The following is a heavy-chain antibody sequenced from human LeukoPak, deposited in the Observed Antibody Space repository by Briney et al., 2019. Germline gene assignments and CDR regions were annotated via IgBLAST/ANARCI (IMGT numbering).Heavy chain of an antibody. V-gene: IGHV3-21*01. D-gene: IGHD1-26*01. Sequence: PGGSLRLSCAASGFTFSSYSMNWVRQAPGKGLEWVSSISSSSSYIYYADSVKGRFTISRDNAKNSLYLQMNSLRAEDAAVYYCAREMGATPYFDYWGQGTLVTVSS. J-gene: IGHJ4*02. CDR1: GFTFSSYS. CDR3: AREMGATPYFDY. CDR2: ISSSSSYI.